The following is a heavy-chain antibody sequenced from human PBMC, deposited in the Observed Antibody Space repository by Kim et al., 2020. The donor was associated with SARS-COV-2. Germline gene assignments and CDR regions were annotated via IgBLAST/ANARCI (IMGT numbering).Heavy chain of an antibody. V-gene: IGHV3-49*04. J-gene: IGHJ3*01. CDR2: TSSRPHGGSF. CDR3: TRADYGDNSDDV. Sequence: GGSLRLSCTASGFTFGDYAMSWVRQAPGKGLEWVAFTSSRPHGGSFAYAATVRFSFTISRDDSTIILHLQMHSPKTKAPSYYSCTRADYGDNSDDV. D-gene: IGHD4-17*01. CDR1: GFTFGDYA.